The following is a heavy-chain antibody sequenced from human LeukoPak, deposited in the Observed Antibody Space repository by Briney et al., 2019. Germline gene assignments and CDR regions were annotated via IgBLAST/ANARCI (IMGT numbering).Heavy chain of an antibody. CDR2: TYYRSKWYN. Sequence: SQTLSLTCAISGDSVSSNSAAWNWLRQSPSRGLEWLVRTYYRSKWYNDYAVSVKSRITINPDTSKNQFSLQLTSVTPEDTAVYYCARSRAYSSSHADYYYYGMDVWGQGTTVTVSS. D-gene: IGHD6-13*01. V-gene: IGHV6-1*01. CDR1: GDSVSSNSAA. J-gene: IGHJ6*02. CDR3: ARSRAYSSSHADYYYYGMDV.